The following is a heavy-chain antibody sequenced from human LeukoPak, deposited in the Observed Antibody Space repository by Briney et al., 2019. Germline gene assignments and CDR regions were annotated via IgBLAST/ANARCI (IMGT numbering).Heavy chain of an antibody. J-gene: IGHJ6*02. D-gene: IGHD4-23*01. CDR1: GYTFTSYG. V-gene: IGHV1-18*01. Sequence: ASVKVSCKASGYTFTSYGISWVRQAPGQGLEWMGWISAYNGNTNYAQKLQGRVTMTTDTSTSTAYMELRSLRSDDTAVYYCAKTSLTLFGGGSSYGMDVWGQGTTVTVSS. CDR2: ISAYNGNT. CDR3: AKTSLTLFGGGSSYGMDV.